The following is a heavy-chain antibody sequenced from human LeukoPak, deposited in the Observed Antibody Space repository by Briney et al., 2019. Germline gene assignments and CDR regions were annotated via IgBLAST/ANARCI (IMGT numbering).Heavy chain of an antibody. CDR1: GYTFTSYA. CDR3: ATTTDDYPTYYFDY. CDR2: INAGNGNT. V-gene: IGHV1-3*01. D-gene: IGHD5-12*01. Sequence: ASVKVSCKASGYTFTSYAMHWVRQAPGQRLEWMGWINAGNGNTKYSQKFQGRVTMTRDTSTSTVYMELSSLRSEDTAVYYCATTTDDYPTYYFDYWGQGTLVTVSS. J-gene: IGHJ4*02.